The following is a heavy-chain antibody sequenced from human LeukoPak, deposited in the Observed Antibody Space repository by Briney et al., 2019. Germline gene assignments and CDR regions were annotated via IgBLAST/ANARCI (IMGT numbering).Heavy chain of an antibody. D-gene: IGHD3-10*01. CDR2: SNHEGRT. V-gene: IGHV4-34*01. CDR3: AVYGSGSYNDY. Sequence: SETLSLTCAVYGGAVSGYYWSWIRQPPGSGLEWIGESNHEGRTKYKPSLKSRVTVSLDTARNQVFLKLTSVTAADTAVYYCAVYGSGSYNDYWGQGTLVTVSS. CDR1: GGAVSGYY. J-gene: IGHJ4*02.